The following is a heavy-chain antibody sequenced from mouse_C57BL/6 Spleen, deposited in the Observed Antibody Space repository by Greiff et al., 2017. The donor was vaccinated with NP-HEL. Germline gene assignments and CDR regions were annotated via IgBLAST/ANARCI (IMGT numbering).Heavy chain of an antibody. J-gene: IGHJ3*01. Sequence: EVQLQQSGPELVKPGASVKISCKASGYTFTDYYMNWVKQSHGKSLEWIGDINPNNGGTSYNQKFKGKATLTVDKSSSTAYMELRSLTSEDSAVYYCARVKGFYDGYLWFAYWGQGTLVTVSA. D-gene: IGHD2-3*01. CDR1: GYTFTDYY. CDR2: INPNNGGT. V-gene: IGHV1-26*01. CDR3: ARVKGFYDGYLWFAY.